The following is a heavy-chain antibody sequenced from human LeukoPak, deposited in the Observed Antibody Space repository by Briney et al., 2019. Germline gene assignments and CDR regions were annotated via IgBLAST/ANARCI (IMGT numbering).Heavy chain of an antibody. CDR2: IKSKTDGGTT. V-gene: IGHV3-15*01. CDR3: TTGAGGRGTFDAFDI. J-gene: IGHJ3*02. CDR1: GFTFSNAW. D-gene: IGHD1-14*01. Sequence: GGSLRLSCAASGFTFSNAWMSRVRQAPGKGLEWVGRIKSKTDGGTTDYAAPVKGRFTISRDDSENTPYLQMNSLKTEDTAVYYCTTGAGGRGTFDAFDIWGQGTMVTVSS.